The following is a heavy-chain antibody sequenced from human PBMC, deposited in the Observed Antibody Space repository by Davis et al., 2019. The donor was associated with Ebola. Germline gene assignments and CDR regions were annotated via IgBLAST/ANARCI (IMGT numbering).Heavy chain of an antibody. Sequence: GESLKISCAASGFTFSSYSMNWVRQAPGKGLEWVSSISSRSSYIYYADSVKGRFTISRDNAKNSLYLQMNSLRPEDTAVYYCAKGEWEIPSIFDYWGQGTLVTVSS. CDR3: AKGEWEIPSIFDY. CDR1: GFTFSSYS. J-gene: IGHJ4*02. V-gene: IGHV3-21*04. CDR2: ISSRSSYI. D-gene: IGHD1-26*01.